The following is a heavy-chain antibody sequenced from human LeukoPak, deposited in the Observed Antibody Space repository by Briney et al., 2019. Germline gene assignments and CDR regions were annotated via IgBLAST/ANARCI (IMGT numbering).Heavy chain of an antibody. CDR2: ISHSGRTM. V-gene: IGHV3-11*01. J-gene: IGHJ4*02. D-gene: IGHD5-12*01. CDR3: AKGSGYDTDFDY. CDR1: GFTFSDYY. Sequence: PGGSLRLSCAASGFTFSDYYMSWIRQAPGKGLEWVSYISHSGRTMYYADSVKGRSTISRDNSKNTLYLQMNSLRAEDTAVYYCAKGSGYDTDFDYWGQGTLVSVSS.